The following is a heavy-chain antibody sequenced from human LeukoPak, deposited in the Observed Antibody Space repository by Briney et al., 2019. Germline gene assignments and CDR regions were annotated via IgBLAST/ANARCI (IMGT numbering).Heavy chain of an antibody. Sequence: GASVKVSCKASGYTFTSCYMHWVRQAPGQGLEWMGIINTSGGSTSYAQKFQGRVTMTRDMSTSTVYMELSSLRSEDTAVYYCARDLNPGCSSTSCYGGRFDPWGQGTLVTVSS. CDR1: GYTFTSCY. D-gene: IGHD2-2*01. J-gene: IGHJ5*02. CDR2: INTSGGST. V-gene: IGHV1-46*01. CDR3: ARDLNPGCSSTSCYGGRFDP.